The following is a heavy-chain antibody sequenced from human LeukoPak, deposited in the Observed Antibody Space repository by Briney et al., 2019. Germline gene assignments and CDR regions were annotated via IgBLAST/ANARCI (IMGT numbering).Heavy chain of an antibody. CDR2: ISAYNGNT. D-gene: IGHD6-19*01. CDR3: ARHRRSLSPAGRAGPRFDP. CDR1: GYTFTSYG. Sequence: GASVKVSCKASGYTFTSYGISWVRQAPGQGLEWMGWISAYNGNTNYAQKLQGRVTMTTDTSTSTAYMELRSLRSDDTAVYYCARHRRSLSPAGRAGPRFDPWGQGTLVTVSS. J-gene: IGHJ5*02. V-gene: IGHV1-18*01.